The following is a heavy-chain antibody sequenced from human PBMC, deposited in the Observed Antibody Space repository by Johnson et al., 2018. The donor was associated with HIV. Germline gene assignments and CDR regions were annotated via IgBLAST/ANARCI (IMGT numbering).Heavy chain of an antibody. V-gene: IGHV3-20*04. CDR1: GFTFSSYD. CDR3: ARDRARWSSGWSNDAFDI. Sequence: VHLVESGGGVVQPGGSLRLSCAASGFTFSSYDMHWVRQLPGKGLEWVSGINCTGGSTDYGDSVKGRFTISRDNAKNSMYLQMNSLRVEDTALYYCARDRARWSSGWSNDAFDIWGQGTVVTVSS. D-gene: IGHD6-19*01. CDR2: INCTGGST. J-gene: IGHJ3*02.